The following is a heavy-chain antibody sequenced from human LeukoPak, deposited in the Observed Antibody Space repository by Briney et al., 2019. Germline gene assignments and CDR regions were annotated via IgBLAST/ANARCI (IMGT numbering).Heavy chain of an antibody. J-gene: IGHJ4*02. V-gene: IGHV3-23*01. CDR3: ARGGYSSGLTPL. D-gene: IGHD6-19*01. CDR2: ISGSGGST. Sequence: AGGSLRLSCAASGFTFSSYAMSWVRQAPGKGLEWVSAISGSGGSTYYADSVKGRFTISRDNSKNTLYLQMNSLRVEDTAVYYCARGGYSSGLTPLWGQGTLVTVSS. CDR1: GFTFSSYA.